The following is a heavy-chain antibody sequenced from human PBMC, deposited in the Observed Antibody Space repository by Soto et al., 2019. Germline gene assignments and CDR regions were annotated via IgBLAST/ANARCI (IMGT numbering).Heavy chain of an antibody. Sequence: PGGSLRLSCAASGFTFSDYYMSWIRQAPGKGLEWVSYISSSGSTIYYADAVKGRFTISRDNAKNSLYLQMNSLRAEDTAVYYCAREYVEMATAYYYYYGMDVWGQGTTVTVSS. CDR2: ISSSGSTI. CDR1: GFTFSDYY. V-gene: IGHV3-11*01. J-gene: IGHJ6*02. CDR3: AREYVEMATAYYYYYGMDV. D-gene: IGHD5-18*01.